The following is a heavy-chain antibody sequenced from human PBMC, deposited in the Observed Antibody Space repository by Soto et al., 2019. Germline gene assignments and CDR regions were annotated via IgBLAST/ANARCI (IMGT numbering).Heavy chain of an antibody. D-gene: IGHD2-15*01. CDR1: GYSLTSYD. J-gene: IGHJ4*02. CDR3: VKGGLYSLTGNY. Sequence: GASVKVSCKASGYSLTSYDINWVRQASGQGLEWMGWMDPNTGSVGSAQKFQGRLTITRDTSINTAFMELSSLTSEDTAVYYCVKGGLYSLTGNYWGQGTLVTVSS. V-gene: IGHV1-8*01. CDR2: MDPNTGSV.